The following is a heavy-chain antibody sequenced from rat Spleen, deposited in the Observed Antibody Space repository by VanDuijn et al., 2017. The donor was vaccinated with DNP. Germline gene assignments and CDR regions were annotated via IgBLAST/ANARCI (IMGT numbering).Heavy chain of an antibody. CDR3: ARYQSYYYDGSYYPFYFDY. CDR2: INGAGST. V-gene: IGHV3-3*01. Sequence: EVQLQESGPGLVKPSQSLSLTCSVTGFSITSNYRWNWIRKFPENRLEWMGHINGAGSTNYNPSLRSRISITRDTAKNQFFLQLNSVTTEDTATYDCARYQSYYYDGSYYPFYFDYWGQGVMVTVSS. CDR1: GFSITSNYR. D-gene: IGHD1-12*02. J-gene: IGHJ2*01.